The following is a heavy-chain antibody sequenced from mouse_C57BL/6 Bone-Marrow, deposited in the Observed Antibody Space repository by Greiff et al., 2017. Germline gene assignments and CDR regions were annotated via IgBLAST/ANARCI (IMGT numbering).Heavy chain of an antibody. CDR2: ISYDGSN. CDR3: ARDKGVYYDYDC. J-gene: IGHJ2*01. V-gene: IGHV3-6*01. D-gene: IGHD2-4*01. Sequence: DVKLQESGPGLVKPSQSLSLTCSFTGYSITSGYYWNWIRQFPGNKLEWMGYISYDGSNNYNPSLKNRISITRDTSKNQFFLKLNSVTTEDTATYYCARDKGVYYDYDCWGQGTTLTVSS. CDR1: GYSITSGYY.